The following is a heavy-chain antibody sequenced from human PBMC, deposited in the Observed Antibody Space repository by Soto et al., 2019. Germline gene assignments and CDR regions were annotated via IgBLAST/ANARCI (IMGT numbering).Heavy chain of an antibody. Sequence: SQTLSLTCVISGDSVSSNSAAWNWIRQSPSRGLEWLGRTYYRSKWYNDYAVSVKSRITINPDTSKNQISLQLNSVTPEDTAVYYCARDRGVHSSGWYRTEGYYYMDVWGKGTTVTVSS. CDR2: TYYRSKWYN. CDR1: GDSVSSNSAA. CDR3: ARDRGVHSSGWYRTEGYYYMDV. D-gene: IGHD6-19*01. V-gene: IGHV6-1*01. J-gene: IGHJ6*03.